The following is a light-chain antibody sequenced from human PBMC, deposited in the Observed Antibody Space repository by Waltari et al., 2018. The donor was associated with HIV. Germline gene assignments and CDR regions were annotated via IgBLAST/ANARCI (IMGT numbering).Light chain of an antibody. V-gene: IGKV2D-29*02. Sequence: DIVMTQTPPSLSVTPGQPASFSCNSSQSLKHTDGQTYLYWYLQRPGQSPQVLIYEVSKRYAGVPDRFSGSGSVTHFTLKIARVEAEDVGSYYCMQSLHLLYTFGQGTKLEIK. J-gene: IGKJ2*01. CDR2: EVS. CDR3: MQSLHLLYT. CDR1: QSLKHTDGQTY.